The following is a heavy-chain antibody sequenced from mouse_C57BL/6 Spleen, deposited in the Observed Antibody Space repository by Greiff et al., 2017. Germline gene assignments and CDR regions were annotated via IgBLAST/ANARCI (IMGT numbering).Heavy chain of an antibody. J-gene: IGHJ3*01. D-gene: IGHD1-1*01. Sequence: QVQLQQSGPELVKPGASVKISCKASGYAFSSSWMNWVKQRPGKGLEWFGRIYPGDGDTNYNGKFKGKATLTADKSSSTAYMQLSSLTSEDSAVYVCARGGYGSSYGFAYWGQETLVTVSA. CDR1: GYAFSSSW. CDR2: IYPGDGDT. V-gene: IGHV1-82*01. CDR3: ARGGYGSSYGFAY.